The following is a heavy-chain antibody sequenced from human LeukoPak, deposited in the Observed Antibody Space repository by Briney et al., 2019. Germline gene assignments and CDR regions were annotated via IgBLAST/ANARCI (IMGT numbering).Heavy chain of an antibody. CDR3: ARQYCSGGSCAYYYMDV. D-gene: IGHD2-15*01. CDR1: GFTFSSYW. J-gene: IGHJ6*03. CDR2: IKQDGSEK. V-gene: IGHV3-7*01. Sequence: PGGSLRLSCAASGFTFSSYWMSWVRQAPGQGLKWVASIKQDGSEKYYVDSVKGRFTISRDNAKNSLYLQMNSLRAEDTAVYYCARQYCSGGSCAYYYMDVWGKGTTVTVSS.